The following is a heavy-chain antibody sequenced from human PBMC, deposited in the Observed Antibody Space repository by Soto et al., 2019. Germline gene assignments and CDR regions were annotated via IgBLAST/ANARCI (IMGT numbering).Heavy chain of an antibody. J-gene: IGHJ5*01. V-gene: IGHV3-48*01. Sequence: EGQLVESGGGLVQPGGSLRLSCAASGFTFSSYSMNWVRQAPGKGLEWVSYISSSRSTIYYADSVKGRFTISRDNAKNSLSHQINSWIAEETTSHYSARNGCGSSITCLGIGWFDSWGQGTLVTVSS. CDR3: ARNGCGSSITCLGIGWFDS. CDR1: GFTFSSYS. CDR2: ISSSRSTI. D-gene: IGHD2-2*01.